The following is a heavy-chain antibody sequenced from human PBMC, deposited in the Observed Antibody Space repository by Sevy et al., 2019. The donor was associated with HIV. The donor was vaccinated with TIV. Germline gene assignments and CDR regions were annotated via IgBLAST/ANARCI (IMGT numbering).Heavy chain of an antibody. CDR2: MSGGGTYI. CDR1: EFTFSSYS. D-gene: IGHD4-17*01. CDR3: ARGTHDYGDYDRDAFDI. V-gene: IGHV3-21*01. Sequence: GGSLRLSCATSEFTFSSYSMNWVRQAPGNGLEWVSSMSGGGTYIYYADSVKGRFTISRDNAKNSLSLQMTSLRAEDTAVYYCARGTHDYGDYDRDAFDIWGQGTMVTVSS. J-gene: IGHJ3*02.